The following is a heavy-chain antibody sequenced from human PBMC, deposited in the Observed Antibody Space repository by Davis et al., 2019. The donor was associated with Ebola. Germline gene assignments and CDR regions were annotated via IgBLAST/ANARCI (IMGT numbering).Heavy chain of an antibody. D-gene: IGHD6-19*01. V-gene: IGHV3-23*01. CDR1: GFTFSTYA. CDR2: ISGSGGST. J-gene: IGHJ3*02. CDR3: AKDQFPGIAVAGTSFSALGAFDI. Sequence: GGSLRLSCAASGFTFSTYAMGWVRQAPGKGLEWVSAISGSGGSTYYADSVKGRFTISRDNSKNTLYLQMNSLRAEDTAVYYCAKDQFPGIAVAGTSFSALGAFDIWGQGTMVTVSS.